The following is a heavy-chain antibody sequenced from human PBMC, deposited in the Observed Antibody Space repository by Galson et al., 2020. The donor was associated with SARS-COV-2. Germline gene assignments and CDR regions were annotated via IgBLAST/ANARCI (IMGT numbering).Heavy chain of an antibody. CDR1: AGSFSGYY. D-gene: IGHD6-13*01. CDR3: ARGRYSSSWYGPRNWFDP. V-gene: IGHV4-34*01. J-gene: IGHJ5*02. CDR2: INHSGST. Sequence: SETLSLTCAVYAGSFSGYYWSWIRQPPGKGLEWIGEINHSGSTTYKPSLKSRVTISVDTSKNQFSLKLRSVTAADTAVYTCARGRYSSSWYGPRNWFDPWGQGTLVTVSS.